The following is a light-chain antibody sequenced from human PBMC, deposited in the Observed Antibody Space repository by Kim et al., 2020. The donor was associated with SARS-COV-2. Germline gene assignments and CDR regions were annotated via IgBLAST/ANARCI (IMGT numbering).Light chain of an antibody. CDR3: SSSTPNTTPL. CDR2: DVT. J-gene: IGLJ2*01. CDR1: SSAVGGYNF. Sequence: GQSAAISCTGTSSAVGGYNFVSWFQQHPGRAPKLVIYDVTKRPSGVSNRFSGSKSGNTASLTISGLQAEDEADYYYSSSTPNTTPLFGGGTQLTVL. V-gene: IGLV2-14*03.